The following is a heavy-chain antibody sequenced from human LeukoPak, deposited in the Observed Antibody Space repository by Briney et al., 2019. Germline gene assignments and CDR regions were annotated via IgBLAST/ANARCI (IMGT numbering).Heavy chain of an antibody. J-gene: IGHJ5*02. V-gene: IGHV1-46*01. Sequence: ASVKVPCKASGYTFTSYYIQWVRQAPGQGLEWMGMINPSGGSTTYAQKFQGRVTMTRDTSTSTVYMALSGLRSEDTAAYYCARDGPIPVFPFDPWGQGTLVTVSS. CDR3: ARDGPIPVFPFDP. CDR2: INPSGGST. CDR1: GYTFTSYY. D-gene: IGHD6-19*01.